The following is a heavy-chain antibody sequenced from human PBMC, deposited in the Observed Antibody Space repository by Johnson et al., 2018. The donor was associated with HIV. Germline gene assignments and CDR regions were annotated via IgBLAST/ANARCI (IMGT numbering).Heavy chain of an antibody. CDR3: ARDQYSTSDDDAFDI. V-gene: IGHV3-53*01. CDR1: GFTVSRNY. J-gene: IGHJ3*02. CDR2: IYSGGST. D-gene: IGHD6-6*01. Sequence: VQLVESGGGLIQPGGSLRLSCAVFGFTVSRNYMSWVRQAPGKGMEWVSVIYSGGSTYYADSVKGRFTISRDNAKNSLYLQMNSLRAEDTALYYCARDQYSTSDDDAFDIWGQGTMVTVSS.